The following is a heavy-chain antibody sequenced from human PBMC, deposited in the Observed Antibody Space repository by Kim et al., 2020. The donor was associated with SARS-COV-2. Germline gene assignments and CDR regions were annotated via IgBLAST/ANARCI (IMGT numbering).Heavy chain of an antibody. J-gene: IGHJ3*02. CDR1: GNTFTSYY. CDR2: INPSGGST. CDR3: ARGLQAVAGREAFDI. D-gene: IGHD6-19*01. V-gene: IGHV1-46*01. Sequence: ASVKVSCKASGNTFTSYYMHWVRQAPGQGLEWMGIINPSGGSTSYAQKFQGRVTMTRDTSTSTVYMELSSLRSEDTAVYYCARGLQAVAGREAFDIWGQGTMVTVSS.